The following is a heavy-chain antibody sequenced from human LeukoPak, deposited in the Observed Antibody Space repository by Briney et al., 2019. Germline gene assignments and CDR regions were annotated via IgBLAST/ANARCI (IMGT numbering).Heavy chain of an antibody. CDR3: ARSPLFTGRFDY. CDR1: GFTFSNYA. D-gene: IGHD1-26*01. J-gene: IGHJ4*02. V-gene: IGHV3-23*01. CDR2: ISDSGDTP. Sequence: GGSLRLSCTASGFTFSNYAMSWVRQAPGKGLKWVSSISDSGDTPYYADSVKGLFTISRDNSKNTLYLQMNSLRAEDTAVYYCARSPLFTGRFDYWGQGTLVTVSS.